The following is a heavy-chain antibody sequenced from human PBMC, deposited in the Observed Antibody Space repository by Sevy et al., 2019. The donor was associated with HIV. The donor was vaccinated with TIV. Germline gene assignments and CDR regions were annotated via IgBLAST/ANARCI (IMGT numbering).Heavy chain of an antibody. V-gene: IGHV3-23*01. J-gene: IGHJ4*02. CDR2: ISGSGGST. Sequence: GGSLRLSCAASGFTFSSYAMSWVRQAPGKGLEWVSAISGSGGSTYYADSVKGRFTISRDNSKNTLYLQMNSLRAEDTAVYYCAKLQWELPGIYYLDYWGQGTLVTVSS. CDR1: GFTFSSYA. CDR3: AKLQWELPGIYYLDY. D-gene: IGHD1-26*01.